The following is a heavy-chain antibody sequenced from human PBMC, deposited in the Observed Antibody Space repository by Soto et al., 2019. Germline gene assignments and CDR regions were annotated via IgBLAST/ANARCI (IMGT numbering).Heavy chain of an antibody. Sequence: DVQVLESGGDLVQPGGSLRLSCAASGFTFNSYAMSWVRQAPGKGLEWVSSVSAGGDMTYYSDSVKGRFTISRDNSNNAVVLQRNSLRIEDTALYYCARGDSGVSRSPASHYYSGLDVWGQSTAVTVS. CDR3: ARGDSGVSRSPASHYYSGLDV. V-gene: IGHV3-23*01. D-gene: IGHD2-15*01. J-gene: IGHJ6*02. CDR2: VSAGGDMT. CDR1: GFTFNSYA.